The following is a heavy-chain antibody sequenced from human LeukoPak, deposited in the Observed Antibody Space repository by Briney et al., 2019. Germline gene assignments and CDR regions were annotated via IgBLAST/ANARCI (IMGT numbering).Heavy chain of an antibody. J-gene: IGHJ4*02. CDR3: ASIIYGSGSYYEDY. V-gene: IGHV3-33*01. D-gene: IGHD3-10*01. CDR1: GFTFSDYG. CDR2: IWFDGTYA. Sequence: GRSLRLSCAASGFTFSDYGMHWVRQAPGKGLEWVAVIWFDGTYAYYADSAKGRSTISRDDSQNTLYLHINSLRVDDTAMYYCASIIYGSGSYYEDYWGQGTLVTVSS.